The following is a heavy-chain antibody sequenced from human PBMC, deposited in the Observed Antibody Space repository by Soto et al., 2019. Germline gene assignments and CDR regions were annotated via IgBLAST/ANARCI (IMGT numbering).Heavy chain of an antibody. Sequence: GGSLRLCCAASGFTFSNYWMHWVRQAPGKGLVWVSRIDSDGSRITYADFVKGRFTISRDNAKNTVYLHMNSLTAEDTAVYYCVRTSLVVAVATREDFWGQGTLVTVSS. J-gene: IGHJ4*02. V-gene: IGHV3-74*01. D-gene: IGHD2-15*01. CDR2: IDSDGSRI. CDR3: VRTSLVVAVATREDF. CDR1: GFTFSNYW.